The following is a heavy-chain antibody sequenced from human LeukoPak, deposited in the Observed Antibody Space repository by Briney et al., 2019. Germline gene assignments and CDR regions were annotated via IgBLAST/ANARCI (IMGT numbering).Heavy chain of an antibody. J-gene: IGHJ4*02. D-gene: IGHD2-2*01. V-gene: IGHV4-38-2*02. Sequence: SETLSLTCTVSGYSISSGYYWGWIRQPPGKGLEWIGTIYYNGSTYYNPSLKSRVTISVDTSKNQFSLKLSSVTAADTAVYYCARQEVYCSSTSCYARGYSYGTFFDYWGQGTLVTVSS. CDR1: GYSISSGYY. CDR2: IYYNGST. CDR3: ARQEVYCSSTSCYARGYSYGTFFDY.